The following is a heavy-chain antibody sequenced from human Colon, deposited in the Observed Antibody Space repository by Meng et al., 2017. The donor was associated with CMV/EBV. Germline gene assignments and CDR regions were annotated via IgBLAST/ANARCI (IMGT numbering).Heavy chain of an antibody. J-gene: IGHJ4*02. D-gene: IGHD3-10*01. V-gene: IGHV4-34*01. CDR3: RSTLFRGDVYYSDS. CDR2: INHRGFI. Sequence: VYDESFSGYYWSWVRQSPGEGLEWIGEINHRGFINYNPSLKSRATISEDTSKNQFSLNLKSVTAADTAVYYCRSTLFRGDVYYSDSWGQGTLVTVSS. CDR1: DESFSGYY.